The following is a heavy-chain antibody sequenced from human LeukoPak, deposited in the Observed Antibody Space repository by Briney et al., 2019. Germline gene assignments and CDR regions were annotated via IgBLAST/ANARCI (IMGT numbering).Heavy chain of an antibody. D-gene: IGHD6-13*01. CDR2: ISGSGGST. V-gene: IGHV3-23*01. Sequence: GGSLRLSCAASGFTFSSYAMSWVRQAPGKGLEWVSAISGSGGSTYYADSVKGRFTISRDNSKNTLYLQMNSLRAEDTAVYYCAKGRTYSNSWYECFDPWGQGTLVTVSS. CDR3: AKGRTYSNSWYECFDP. J-gene: IGHJ5*02. CDR1: GFTFSSYA.